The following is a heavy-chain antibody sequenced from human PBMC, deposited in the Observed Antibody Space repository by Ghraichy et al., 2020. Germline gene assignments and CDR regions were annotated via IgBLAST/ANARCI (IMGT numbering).Heavy chain of an antibody. Sequence: GGSLRLSCAASGFTFSSYGMHWVRQVQGKGLEWGAVIPYDGDNKYYADSVKGRFTISRDNSKNTVYLQMNSLRAEDTAVYYCAKDHYDSSGYYHFDDWGQGTLVTVSS. J-gene: IGHJ4*02. CDR2: IPYDGDNK. CDR3: AKDHYDSSGYYHFDD. D-gene: IGHD3-22*01. V-gene: IGHV3-30*18. CDR1: GFTFSSYG.